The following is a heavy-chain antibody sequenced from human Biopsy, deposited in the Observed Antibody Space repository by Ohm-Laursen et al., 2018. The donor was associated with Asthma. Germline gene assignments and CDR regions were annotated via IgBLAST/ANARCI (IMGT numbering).Heavy chain of an antibody. V-gene: IGHV3-23*01. J-gene: IGHJ4*02. CDR1: GFTFSNYV. CDR3: AKDERAYYGSDSKYMQPAPLGD. Sequence: SLRLSCSASGFTFSNYVMSWVRQAPGKGLEWVSSITGSGGFTYYADSVKGRFTISRDKSDNTLHLQMNSLTAEDTAVYHCAKDERAYYGSDSKYMQPAPLGDWGQGTVVIVSA. D-gene: IGHD2-21*01. CDR2: ITGSGGFT.